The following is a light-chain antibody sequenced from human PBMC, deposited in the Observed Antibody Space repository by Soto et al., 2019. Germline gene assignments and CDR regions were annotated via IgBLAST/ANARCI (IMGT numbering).Light chain of an antibody. Sequence: DIQVTQSPSTLSASVGDRVTITCRASQSISTWLAWYQQKPGKAPKLLIYDGSILETGVPSRFSGSGSGTEFTLTISSLQPDDFATYYCQHYNDYSTWTFGQGTKVDIK. CDR1: QSISTW. V-gene: IGKV1-5*01. J-gene: IGKJ1*01. CDR2: DGS. CDR3: QHYNDYSTWT.